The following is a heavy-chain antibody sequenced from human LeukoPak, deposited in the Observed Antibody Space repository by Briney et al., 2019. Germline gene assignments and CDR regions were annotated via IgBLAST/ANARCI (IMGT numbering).Heavy chain of an antibody. CDR2: IYTSGST. D-gene: IGHD5-12*01. CDR1: GGSISSYY. J-gene: IGHJ6*02. Sequence: PSETLSLTCTVSGGSISSYYWSWIRQPAGKGLEWIGRIYTSGSTNYNPSLKSRVTMSVDTSKNQFSLKLSSVTAADTAVYYCARDQGMGREWLRLGPSRYYYGMDVWGQGTTVTVSS. V-gene: IGHV4-4*07. CDR3: ARDQGMGREWLRLGPSRYYYGMDV.